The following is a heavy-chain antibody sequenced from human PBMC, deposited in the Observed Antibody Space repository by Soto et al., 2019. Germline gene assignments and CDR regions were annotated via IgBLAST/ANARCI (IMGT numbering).Heavy chain of an antibody. CDR2: INPNSGGT. D-gene: IGHD1-20*01. CDR3: ARVITGTSDAFDI. CDR1: GYTLTELS. Sequence: ASVKVSCKVSGYTLTELSMHWVRQAPGKGLEWMGWINPNSGGTNYAQKFQGWVTMTRNTSISTACMELSSLRSEDTAVYYCARVITGTSDAFDIWGQGTMVTVSS. J-gene: IGHJ3*02. V-gene: IGHV1-2*04.